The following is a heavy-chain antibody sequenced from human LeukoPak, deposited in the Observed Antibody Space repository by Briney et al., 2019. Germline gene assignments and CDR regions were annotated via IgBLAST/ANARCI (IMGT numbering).Heavy chain of an antibody. CDR3: AREDSSDFDY. V-gene: IGHV3-7*01. D-gene: IGHD6-19*01. Sequence: QAGGSLRLSCAVSGFTFSSYWMSWVRQAPGKGLEWVANIKQDGTEKYYVDSVKGRFTISKDYAKNSLYLQMNGLRVEDTAVYYCAREDSSDFDYWGQGTLATVSS. CDR1: GFTFSSYW. J-gene: IGHJ4*02. CDR2: IKQDGTEK.